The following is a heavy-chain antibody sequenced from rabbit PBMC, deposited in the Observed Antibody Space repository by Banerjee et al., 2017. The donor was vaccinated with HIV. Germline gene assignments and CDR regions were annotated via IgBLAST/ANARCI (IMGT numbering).Heavy chain of an antibody. CDR2: IAGGSSGST. CDR1: GADFSSGYW. J-gene: IGHJ4*01. CDR3: ARDIDAGDAGYGYALGNL. D-gene: IGHD6-1*01. V-gene: IGHV1S45*01. Sequence: QQQLEESGGGLVQPGGSLTLTCTASGADFSSGYWICWVRQAPGKGLEWIGCIAGGSSGSTHYASWAKGRFTISKTSSTTVTLRTTSLTAAGTATYFCARDIDAGDAGYGYALGNLWGPGTLVTVS.